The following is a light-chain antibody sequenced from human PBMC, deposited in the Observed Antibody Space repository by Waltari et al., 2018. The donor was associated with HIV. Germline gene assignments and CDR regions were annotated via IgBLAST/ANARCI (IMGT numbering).Light chain of an antibody. V-gene: IGKV3-20*01. CDR3: QQYGNSIFT. J-gene: IGKJ3*01. Sequence: ELVLTQSPGTLSLSPGERATLSCRASQSVGSSYLAWYQQKPGQAPRLLIYGASSRATGIPDRFSGSGSGTDFTLTISRLEPEDFAVYYCQQYGNSIFTFGPGTKVDIK. CDR1: QSVGSSY. CDR2: GAS.